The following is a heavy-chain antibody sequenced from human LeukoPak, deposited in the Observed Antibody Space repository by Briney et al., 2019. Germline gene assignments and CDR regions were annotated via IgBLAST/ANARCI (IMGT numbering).Heavy chain of an antibody. J-gene: IGHJ4*02. CDR1: GYTFTSYG. Sequence: ASVKVSCKASGYTFTSYGISWVRQAPGQGLEWMGWISGYNGNTNYAQKLQGRVTMTTDTSTSTAYMELRSLRSDDTAVYYCARASDIASSHDYWGQGTLVPVAS. D-gene: IGHD5/OR15-5a*01. CDR2: ISGYNGNT. CDR3: ARASDIASSHDY. V-gene: IGHV1-18*01.